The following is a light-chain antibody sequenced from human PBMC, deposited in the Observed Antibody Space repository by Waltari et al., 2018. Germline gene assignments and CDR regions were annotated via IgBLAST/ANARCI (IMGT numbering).Light chain of an antibody. V-gene: IGKV3-15*01. CDR3: QHYENWPHT. J-gene: IGKJ4*01. CDR2: VAS. Sequence: EIVMTQSPATLSVSPGERATLSCRASQNINSHVAWYKQKPGQAPRLLIYVASTRATDIPARFSGSGSGTEFTLTISSLQSEDSGVYYCQHYENWPHTFGGGTKVEIK. CDR1: QNINSH.